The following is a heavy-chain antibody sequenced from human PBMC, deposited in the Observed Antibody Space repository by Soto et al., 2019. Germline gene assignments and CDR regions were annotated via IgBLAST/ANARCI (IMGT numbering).Heavy chain of an antibody. V-gene: IGHV3-23*01. CDR3: AKVWGGIIATTRPDC. D-gene: IGHD1-7*01. J-gene: IGHJ4*02. Sequence: PGGSLRLSCAASGFTFSGYAMSWVRQAPGKGLEWVSSISANGDKTFYTDSVKGRFTISRDNSKNTLYLQVNSLRAEDTAVYYCAKVWGGIIATTRPDCWGQGTLVTVSS. CDR1: GFTFSGYA. CDR2: ISANGDKT.